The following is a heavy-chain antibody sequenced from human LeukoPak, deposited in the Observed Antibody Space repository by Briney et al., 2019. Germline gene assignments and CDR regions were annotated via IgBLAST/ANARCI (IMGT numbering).Heavy chain of an antibody. CDR1: GFTFNSYG. Sequence: PGRSLRFSCAASGFTFNSYGMHWVRQAPGKGLEWVAVISYDGSNKYYADSVKGRFTISRDNSKNTLYLQMNSLRAEDTAVYYCATHWEEEQQLASMDVWGEGTTVSVCS. V-gene: IGHV3-30*03. CDR3: ATHWEEEQQLASMDV. D-gene: IGHD6-13*01. J-gene: IGHJ6*03. CDR2: ISYDGSNK.